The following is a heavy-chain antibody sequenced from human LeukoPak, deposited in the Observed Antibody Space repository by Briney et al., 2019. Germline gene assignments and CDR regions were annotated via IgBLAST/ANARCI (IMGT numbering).Heavy chain of an antibody. CDR2: INPNSGGT. Sequence: ASVKVSCKASGYTFTAYYMHWVRQAPGQGLEWMGWINPNSGGTEYAQKFQGRVTLTRDTSISTAYMELSRLRSDDTAVYYCASFYAPDRGIESQNLVTVYWGQGTLVSVSS. D-gene: IGHD2/OR15-2a*01. J-gene: IGHJ4*02. CDR3: ASFYAPDRGIESQNLVTVY. CDR1: GYTFTAYY. V-gene: IGHV1-2*02.